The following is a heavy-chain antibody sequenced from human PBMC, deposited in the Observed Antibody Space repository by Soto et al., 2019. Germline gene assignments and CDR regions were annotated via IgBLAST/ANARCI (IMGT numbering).Heavy chain of an antibody. CDR2: IDTSSRTI. J-gene: IGHJ6*02. V-gene: IGHV3-48*02. Sequence: EVQLVESGGGLVQPGGSLRLSCAASGFTFSSYNMFWVRQAPGKGLEWLSYIDTSSRTIYYADSVKGRFTISRDNVKKSLYLQINSLRDEDTAVYFCTRRNSGMDVWGQGTTVTVSS. CDR1: GFTFSSYN. CDR3: TRRNSGMDV.